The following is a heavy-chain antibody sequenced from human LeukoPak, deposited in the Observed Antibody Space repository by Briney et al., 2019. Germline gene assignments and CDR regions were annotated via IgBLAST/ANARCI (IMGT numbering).Heavy chain of an antibody. CDR2: IYSGGST. CDR1: GFTVSSNY. CDR3: ARDAPEAVAPGY. J-gene: IGHJ4*02. D-gene: IGHD6-19*01. V-gene: IGHV3-53*01. Sequence: PGGSLRLSCAASGFTVSSNYMSWVRQAPGKGLEWVSVIYSGGSTYYADSVKGRFTISRDNSKNTLYLQMNSLRAEGTAVYYCARDAPEAVAPGYWGQGTLVTVSS.